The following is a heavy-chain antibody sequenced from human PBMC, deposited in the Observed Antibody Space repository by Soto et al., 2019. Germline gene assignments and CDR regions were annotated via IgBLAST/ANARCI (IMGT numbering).Heavy chain of an antibody. V-gene: IGHV1-8*01. CDR2: MNPNSGNT. D-gene: IGHD6-13*01. Sequence: XSVKVSCKASAYTFTSYDINWVRQATGQGLEWMGWMNPNSGNTGYAQKFQGRVTMTRNTSISTAYMELSSLRSEDTAVYYCARGRGSSSWQPLWYWGQGTLVTGSS. CDR3: ARGRGSSSWQPLWY. J-gene: IGHJ4*02. CDR1: AYTFTSYD.